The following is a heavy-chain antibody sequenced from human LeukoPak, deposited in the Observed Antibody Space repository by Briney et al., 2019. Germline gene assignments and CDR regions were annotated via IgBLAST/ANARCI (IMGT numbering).Heavy chain of an antibody. D-gene: IGHD4/OR15-4a*01. CDR2: INPSAGST. J-gene: IGHJ4*02. CDR3: TRGPHPGDNFYYFDY. CDR1: GYTFTSYY. V-gene: IGHV1-46*01. Sequence: ASVKVSCKASGYTFTSYYMHWVRQAPGQGLEWMGIINPSAGSTHYAQKFQGRVTMTRDTSTSTVYMELSSLRSEDTAVYYCTRGPHPGDNFYYFDYWGQGTLVTVSS.